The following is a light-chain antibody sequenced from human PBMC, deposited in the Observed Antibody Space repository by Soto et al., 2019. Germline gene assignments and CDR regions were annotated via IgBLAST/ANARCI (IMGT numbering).Light chain of an antibody. J-gene: IGKJ2*01. CDR1: QSVSTN. CDR2: DAS. Sequence: EIVLTQSPATLSLSPGERATLSCRASQSVSTNLAWYQQKPVQAPRLLIYDASNRATGTPARFSGSGSGTEFTLTISSLESEDFAVYYCQQRSSWPRTFGQGTKLEIK. V-gene: IGKV3-11*01. CDR3: QQRSSWPRT.